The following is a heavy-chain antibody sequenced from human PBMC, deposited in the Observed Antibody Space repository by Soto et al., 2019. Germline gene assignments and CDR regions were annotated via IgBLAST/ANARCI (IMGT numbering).Heavy chain of an antibody. CDR2: ISGSGGST. V-gene: IGHV3-23*01. J-gene: IGHJ5*02. CDR3: AKASDLVAAMILWRGNWFDP. Sequence: GGSLRLSCAASGFTFSSYAMSWVRQAPGKGLEWVSAISGSGGSTYYADSVKGRFTISRDNSKNTLYLQMNSLRAEDTAVYYCAKASDLVAAMILWRGNWFDPWGQGTLVTVSS. CDR1: GFTFSSYA. D-gene: IGHD2-15*01.